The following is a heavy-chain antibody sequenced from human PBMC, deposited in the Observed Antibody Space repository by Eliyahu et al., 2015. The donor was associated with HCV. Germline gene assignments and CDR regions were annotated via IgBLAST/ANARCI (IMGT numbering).Heavy chain of an antibody. Sequence: EVQLVESGGGLVKPGGSLRLSXAASGFTFSSYSMNWVRQAPGKGLEWVSSITSSSSYIYYADSVKGRFSISRDNAKNSLYLQMNSLRAEDTAVYFCARVGSYYDSSGYYMYYFDYWGQGTLVTVSS. CDR1: GFTFSSYS. D-gene: IGHD3-22*01. J-gene: IGHJ4*02. CDR3: ARVGSYYDSSGYYMYYFDY. CDR2: ITSSSSYI. V-gene: IGHV3-21*01.